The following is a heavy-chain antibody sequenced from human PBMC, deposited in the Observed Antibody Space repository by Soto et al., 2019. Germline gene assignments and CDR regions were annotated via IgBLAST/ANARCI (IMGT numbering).Heavy chain of an antibody. CDR3: AKDLHWYGMDV. Sequence: EVQLLESGGGLVQPGESLRLSCAASGFTFGNYFMNWVRQAPGKGLEWVSDISSNGGRTHYADSVRGRFTISRDNSRNTLYLQMSSLRADDTALYYCAKDLHWYGMDVWGQGTTVTVSS. D-gene: IGHD1-1*01. V-gene: IGHV3-23*01. J-gene: IGHJ6*02. CDR2: ISSNGGRT. CDR1: GFTFGNYF.